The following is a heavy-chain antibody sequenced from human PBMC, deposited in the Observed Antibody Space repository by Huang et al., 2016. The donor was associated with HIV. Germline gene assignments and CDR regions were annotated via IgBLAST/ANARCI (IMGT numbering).Heavy chain of an antibody. D-gene: IGHD2-2*01. Sequence: QVQLVQSGVEVKKPGASVKVSCKASGYTFTSYGISWVRQAPGQGLEWMGGISAYNGVTNYAQNVQGRVTMTTDTSTSTAYMELMSLRSDDAAVYYCARDSPLLGVVIVVVPTAPNAFDIWGQGTMVTVSS. CDR1: GYTFTSYG. J-gene: IGHJ3*02. CDR2: ISAYNGVT. CDR3: ARDSPLLGVVIVVVPTAPNAFDI. V-gene: IGHV1-18*01.